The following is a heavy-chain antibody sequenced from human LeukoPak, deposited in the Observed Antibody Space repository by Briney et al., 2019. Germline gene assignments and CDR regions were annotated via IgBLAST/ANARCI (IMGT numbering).Heavy chain of an antibody. CDR3: ARESCSSTSCYEDYYYGMDV. CDR2: ISAYNGNT. CDR1: GYTFTSYG. J-gene: IGHJ6*02. V-gene: IGHV1-18*01. D-gene: IGHD2-2*01. Sequence: ASVRVSCKASGYTFTSYGISWVRQAPGQGLEWMGWISAYNGNTNYAQKLQGRVTMTTDTSTSTAYMELRSLRSDDTAVYYCARESCSSTSCYEDYYYGMDVWGQGTTVTVSS.